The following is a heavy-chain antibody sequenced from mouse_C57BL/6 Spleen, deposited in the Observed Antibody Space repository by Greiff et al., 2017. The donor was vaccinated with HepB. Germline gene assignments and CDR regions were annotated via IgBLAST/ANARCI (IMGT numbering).Heavy chain of an antibody. V-gene: IGHV1-26*01. J-gene: IGHJ1*03. CDR2: INPNNGGT. CDR1: GYTFTDYY. CDR3: ARNLYYYGSREGYFDV. Sequence: EVQLQQSGPELVKPGASVKISCKASGYTFTDYYMNWVKQSHGKSLEWIGDINPNNGGTSYNQKFKGKATLTVDKSSSTAYMELRSLTSEDSAVYYCARNLYYYGSREGYFDVWGTGTTVTVSS. D-gene: IGHD1-1*01.